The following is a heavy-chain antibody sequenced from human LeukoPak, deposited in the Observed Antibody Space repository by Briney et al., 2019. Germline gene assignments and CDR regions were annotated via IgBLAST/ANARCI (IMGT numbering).Heavy chain of an antibody. D-gene: IGHD5-12*01. V-gene: IGHV3-30*04. CDR2: ISYDGSNK. Sequence: PGRSLRLSCAASGFTFSSYAMHWVRQAPGRGLEWVAVISYDGSNKYYADSVKGRFTISRDNSKNTLYLQMNSLRAEDTAVYYCARGPHIVATINSYYYYMDVWGKGTTVTVSS. CDR1: GFTFSSYA. CDR3: ARGPHIVATINSYYYYMDV. J-gene: IGHJ6*03.